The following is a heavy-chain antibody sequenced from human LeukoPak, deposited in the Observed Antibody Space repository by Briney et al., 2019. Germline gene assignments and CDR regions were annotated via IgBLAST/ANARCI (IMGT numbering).Heavy chain of an antibody. J-gene: IGHJ4*02. V-gene: IGHV4-59*01. D-gene: IGHD3-10*01. CDR3: ARASGSGSYYGIDY. CDR1: HGSISTYY. Sequence: SETLSLTCIVSHGSISTYYWSWIRQSPGKGLEWIGYIYYSGNTNYNPSLQSRVTISLDTSKNQFSLKLSSVTAADTAVYYCARASGSGSYYGIDYWGQGTLVTVSS. CDR2: IYYSGNT.